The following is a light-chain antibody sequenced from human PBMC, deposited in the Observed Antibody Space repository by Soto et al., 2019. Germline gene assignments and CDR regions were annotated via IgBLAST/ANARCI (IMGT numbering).Light chain of an antibody. Sequence: DIQVTQSPSSLSASVGDRVTITCRASQSISRYLNWYQQKPGKAPKLLIYGASSLQSGVPSRFSGSASGTDFTLTISSLQPEDFATYYCQQSYTSTFGQGTKVEIK. V-gene: IGKV1-39*01. CDR1: QSISRY. CDR2: GAS. J-gene: IGKJ1*01. CDR3: QQSYTST.